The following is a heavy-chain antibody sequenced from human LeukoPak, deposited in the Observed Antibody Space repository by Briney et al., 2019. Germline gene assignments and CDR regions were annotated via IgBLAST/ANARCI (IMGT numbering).Heavy chain of an antibody. Sequence: KAGGSLRLSCAASGFAFNTYDIHWPRQAPGEGPQWIAYFGISGTIYYSDSLGGRFTISRDSAKNLLFLPKNDLRSDDHAILYCVGYCVYPYSGQGTPVTVSS. CDR3: VGYCVYPY. J-gene: IGHJ4*02. CDR1: GFAFNTYD. D-gene: IGHD5/OR15-5a*01. V-gene: IGHV3-69-1*02. CDR2: FGISGTI.